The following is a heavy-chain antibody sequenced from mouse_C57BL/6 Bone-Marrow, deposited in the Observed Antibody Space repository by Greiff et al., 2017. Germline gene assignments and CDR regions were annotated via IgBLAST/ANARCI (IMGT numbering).Heavy chain of an antibody. CDR1: GYTFTSYG. D-gene: IGHD4-1*01. CDR2: IYTRSGNT. J-gene: IGHJ2*01. V-gene: IGHV1-81*01. CDR3: ARNWASYYFDY. Sequence: QVQLQQSGAELARPGASVKLSCKASGYTFTSYGISWVKQRTGQGLEWIGEIYTRSGNTYYNEKVKVKATLTADKSSSTAYMELRSLTSEDSAVYFCARNWASYYFDYWGQGTTLTVSS.